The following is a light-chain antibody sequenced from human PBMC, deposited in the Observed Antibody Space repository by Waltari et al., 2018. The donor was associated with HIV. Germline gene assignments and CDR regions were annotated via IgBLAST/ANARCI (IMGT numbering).Light chain of an antibody. Sequence: SVLTQPPSVSAAPSQMVTISCSGNNSNVGNNYVSWYQLLPGGAPKLLIYDNINRPSGIPDRFSGSKSGTSATLRITGLQTGDEADYYCGTWVSSLSIWVFGGGTKVTVL. V-gene: IGLV1-51*01. CDR2: DNI. CDR1: NSNVGNNY. J-gene: IGLJ3*02. CDR3: GTWVSSLSIWV.